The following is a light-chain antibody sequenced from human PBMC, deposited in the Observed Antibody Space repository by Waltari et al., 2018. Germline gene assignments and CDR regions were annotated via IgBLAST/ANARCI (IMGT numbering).Light chain of an antibody. V-gene: IGLV1-44*01. J-gene: IGLJ3*02. Sequence: QSVLTQPPSASGSPGQRVTISCSGSRSTTGSNTVNWYQQIPGTAPKLLIYTDSQRPSGVPDRFSGSKSGTSGYLAISGLQSEDEADYYCAAWDDGLNGWVFGGRTKLTVL. CDR2: TDS. CDR1: RSTTGSNT. CDR3: AAWDDGLNGWV.